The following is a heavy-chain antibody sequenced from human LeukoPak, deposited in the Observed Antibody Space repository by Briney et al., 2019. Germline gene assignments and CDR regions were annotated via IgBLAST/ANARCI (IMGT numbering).Heavy chain of an antibody. V-gene: IGHV4-59*06. J-gene: IGHJ4*02. CDR1: GGSISSYY. CDR2: IYYSGST. Sequence: SETLSLTCTVSGGSISSYYWSWIRQPPGKGLEWIGYIYYSGSTYYNPSLKSRVTISVDTSKNQFSLKLSSVTAADTAVYYCASIVATTAYFDYWGQGTLVTVSS. D-gene: IGHD5-12*01. CDR3: ASIVATTAYFDY.